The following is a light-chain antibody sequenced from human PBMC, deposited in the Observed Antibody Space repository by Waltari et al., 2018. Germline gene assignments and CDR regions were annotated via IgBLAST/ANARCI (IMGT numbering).Light chain of an antibody. CDR2: DVF. Sequence: QSALTQPASVTGYPGQSITISCTGTGSDIGGYNYVSWYQQLPGKAPKVMIYDVFYRPSGVSNRFSGSKSGNTASLTISGLQAEDEADYYCSSYTSSSALVFGTGTKVTVL. CDR3: SSYTSSSALV. V-gene: IGLV2-14*03. CDR1: GSDIGGYNY. J-gene: IGLJ1*01.